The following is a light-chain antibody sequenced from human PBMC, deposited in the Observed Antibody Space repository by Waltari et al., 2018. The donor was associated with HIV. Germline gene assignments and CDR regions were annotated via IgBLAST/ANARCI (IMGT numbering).Light chain of an antibody. V-gene: IGKV1-5*03. CDR1: QGISSW. Sequence: DIQMTQSPSTLSAFVGDRVTITCRASQGISSWLAWYQQKAGKAPNLLIYEASSLESGVPSRFSGSGSWTEFTLTISSLQPDDFATYYCQQYKTYPLTFGQGTMLEIK. CDR2: EAS. CDR3: QQYKTYPLT. J-gene: IGKJ2*01.